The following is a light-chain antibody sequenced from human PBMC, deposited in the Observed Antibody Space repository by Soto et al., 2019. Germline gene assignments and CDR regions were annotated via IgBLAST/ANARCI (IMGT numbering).Light chain of an antibody. CDR1: QRISGY. V-gene: IGKV3-11*01. Sequence: DIVLTQSPATLSLSPGQRATLSCRASQRISGYLAWYQQKPGQAPRLLIYDASNRATGIPVRFSGSGSGTDDTLTVSSLEPEDGALYYCQQYDKWPYTFGQGTHLEIK. CDR3: QQYDKWPYT. J-gene: IGKJ2*01. CDR2: DAS.